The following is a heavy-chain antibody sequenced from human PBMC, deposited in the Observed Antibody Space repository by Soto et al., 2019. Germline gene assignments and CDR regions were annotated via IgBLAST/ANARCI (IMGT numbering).Heavy chain of an antibody. CDR3: ARDRPWVVVSKNYYGMDV. CDR2: ISAYNGNT. D-gene: IGHD2-15*01. V-gene: IGHV1-18*04. J-gene: IGHJ6*02. CDR1: GYTFTSYG. Sequence: QVQLVQSGAEVKKPGASVKVSCKASGYTFTSYGISWVRQAPGQGPEGMGWISAYNGNTNYAQKLQGRVTMTTDTSTSTAYMDLRSLRLDDTAVYYCARDRPWVVVSKNYYGMDVWGQETMVTVSS.